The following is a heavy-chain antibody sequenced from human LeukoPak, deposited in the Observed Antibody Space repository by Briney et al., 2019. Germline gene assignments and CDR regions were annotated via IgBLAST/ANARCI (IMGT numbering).Heavy chain of an antibody. J-gene: IGHJ3*02. Sequence: GGSLRLSCAASGFTFSSYAMHWVRQAPGKGLEWVAVISYDGSNKYYADSVKGRFTISRDNSKNTLYLQMNSLRAEDTAVYYCAKMKGYCSSTSCLNHDAFDIWGQGTMVTVSS. CDR1: GFTFSSYA. CDR2: ISYDGSNK. D-gene: IGHD2-2*01. CDR3: AKMKGYCSSTSCLNHDAFDI. V-gene: IGHV3-30*18.